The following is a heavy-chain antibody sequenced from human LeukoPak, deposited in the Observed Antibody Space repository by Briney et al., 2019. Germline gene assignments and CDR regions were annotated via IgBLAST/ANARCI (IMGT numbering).Heavy chain of an antibody. Sequence: SETLSLTCAVYGGSFSGYYWSWIRQPPGKGLEWIGEINHSGSTNYNPSLKSRVTISVDTSKNQFSLKLSSVTAADTAVYYCATGRRYCSSTSCSAYGMDVWGQGTTVTVSS. CDR1: GGSFSGYY. V-gene: IGHV4-34*01. CDR2: INHSGST. J-gene: IGHJ6*02. D-gene: IGHD2-2*01. CDR3: ATGRRYCSSTSCSAYGMDV.